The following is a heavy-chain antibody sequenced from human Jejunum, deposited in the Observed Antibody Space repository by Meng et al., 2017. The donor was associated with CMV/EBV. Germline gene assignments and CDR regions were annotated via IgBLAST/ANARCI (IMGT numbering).Heavy chain of an antibody. V-gene: IGHV3-30*02. D-gene: IGHD7-27*01. CDR3: ARDFMWGFDH. Sequence: QVQLVESGGGGVQPGGSLRLSCAASGFTFSTYGMHWVRQISGKGLEWVAFLRFDGSQEFFADSVKGRFTISRDISKSSLYLQMTSLRDEDTAVYYCARDFMWGFDHWGQGTLVTVSS. J-gene: IGHJ4*02. CDR1: GFTFSTYG. CDR2: LRFDGSQE.